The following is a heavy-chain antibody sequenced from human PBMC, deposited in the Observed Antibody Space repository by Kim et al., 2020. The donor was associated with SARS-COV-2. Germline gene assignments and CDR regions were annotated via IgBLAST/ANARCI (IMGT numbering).Heavy chain of an antibody. J-gene: IGHJ4*02. CDR3: ARGPDLTGYHLGFDY. Sequence: PTLKRRCTIAVDTSRHQFSLKLGSVTAADTAVYYCARGPDLTGYHLGFDYWGQGTLVTVSS. V-gene: IGHV4-34*01. D-gene: IGHD3-9*01.